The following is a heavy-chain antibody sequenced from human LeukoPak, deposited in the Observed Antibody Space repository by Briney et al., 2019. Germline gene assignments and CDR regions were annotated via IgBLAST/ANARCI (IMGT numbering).Heavy chain of an antibody. Sequence: GGSLGLSCAASGFTFSSYAMSWVRQAPGKGLEWVANIKQDGSEKYYVDSVKGRFTISRDNAKNSLYLQMNSLRAEDTAVYYCARVPDFWSGLYFDYWGQGTLVTVSS. J-gene: IGHJ4*02. CDR2: IKQDGSEK. CDR3: ARVPDFWSGLYFDY. V-gene: IGHV3-7*04. D-gene: IGHD3-3*01. CDR1: GFTFSSYA.